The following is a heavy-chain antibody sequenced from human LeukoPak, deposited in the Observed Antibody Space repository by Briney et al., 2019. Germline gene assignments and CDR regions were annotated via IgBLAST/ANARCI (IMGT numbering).Heavy chain of an antibody. V-gene: IGHV3-30-3*01. CDR1: GFTFSSFA. J-gene: IGHJ6*02. CDR2: ISYDGGNK. D-gene: IGHD3-10*01. Sequence: GRSLRLSCAASGFTFSSFAMHWVRQAPGKGLEWVAVISYDGGNKYYADSVKGRFTISRDNSKNTLYLQMYSLRAEDTAVYYCARAADPYFASGTYYQTYYYYGMDVWGQGTAVTVSS. CDR3: ARAADPYFASGTYYQTYYYYGMDV.